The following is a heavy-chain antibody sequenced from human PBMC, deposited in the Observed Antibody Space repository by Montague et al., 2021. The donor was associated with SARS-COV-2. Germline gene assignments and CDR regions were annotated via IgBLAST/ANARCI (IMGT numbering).Heavy chain of an antibody. CDR3: ARNPPDFGDYEFNP. Sequence: SLRLSCAASGFTFSTYAMTWVRQAPANGLQWVSGISVSGGTAYYSDSLKGRFTISRDNSENTVYLQMNSLRAEDTAVYFCARNPPDFGDYEFNPWGQGTLVTVSS. D-gene: IGHD4-17*01. J-gene: IGHJ5*02. V-gene: IGHV3-23*01. CDR1: GFTFSTYA. CDR2: ISVSGGTA.